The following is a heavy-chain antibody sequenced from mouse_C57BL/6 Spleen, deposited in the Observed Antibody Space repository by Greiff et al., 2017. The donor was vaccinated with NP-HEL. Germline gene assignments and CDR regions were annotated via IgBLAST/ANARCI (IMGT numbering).Heavy chain of an antibody. CDR3: SRYHLTTVDFDY. CDR1: GYTFTDYY. J-gene: IGHJ2*01. D-gene: IGHD1-1*01. CDR2: INPNNGGT. V-gene: IGHV1-26*01. Sequence: VQLQQSGPELVKPGASVKISCKASGYTFTDYYMNWVKQSHGKSLEWIGDINPNNGGTSYNQKFKGKATLTVDKSSRTAYLELRSLTSEESAVYYCSRYHLTTVDFDYWGQGTTLTVSS.